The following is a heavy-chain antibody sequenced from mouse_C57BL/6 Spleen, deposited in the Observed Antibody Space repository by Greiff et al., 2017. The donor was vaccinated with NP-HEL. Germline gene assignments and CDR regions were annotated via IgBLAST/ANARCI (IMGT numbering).Heavy chain of an antibody. CDR1: GFSLTSYG. Sequence: VKLVESGPGLVQPSQSLSITCTVSGFSLTSYGVHWVRQSPGKGLEWLGVIWSGGSTDYNAAFISRLSISKDNSKSQVFFKMNSLQADDTAIYYCARNKGVSWLLPYFDYWGQGTTLTVSS. J-gene: IGHJ2*01. V-gene: IGHV2-2*01. CDR3: ARNKGVSWLLPYFDY. CDR2: IWSGGST. D-gene: IGHD2-3*01.